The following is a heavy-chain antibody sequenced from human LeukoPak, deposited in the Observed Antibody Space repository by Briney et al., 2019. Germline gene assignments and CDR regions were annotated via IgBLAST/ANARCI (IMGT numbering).Heavy chain of an antibody. D-gene: IGHD6-13*01. CDR2: IKQDGSEK. CDR3: ARDSAGNDY. V-gene: IGHV3-7*01. CDR1: GLTFSTYW. J-gene: IGHJ4*02. Sequence: GGSLRLSCEASGLTFSTYWMSWVRQAPGKGLEWAANIKQDGSEKYYVDSVKGRFTISRDNAKNSLYLQMNSLRAEDTAMYYCARDSAGNDYWGQGTLVTVSS.